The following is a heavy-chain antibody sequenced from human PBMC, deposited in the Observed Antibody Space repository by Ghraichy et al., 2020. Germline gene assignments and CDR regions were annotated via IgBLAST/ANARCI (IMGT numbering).Heavy chain of an antibody. D-gene: IGHD6-6*01. V-gene: IGHV4-4*07. J-gene: IGHJ3*02. Sequence: SETLSLTCSVSGGSIKSYYWNWIRQPAGKGLEWIGRVYSSGRANNYNPSLQSRVTMSVDTSKNQISLNLRSVTAADTAVYYCARLGYGTSSGFAGVDIWGRGTLVTVSS. CDR2: VYSSGRAN. CDR1: GGSIKSYY. CDR3: ARLGYGTSSGFAGVDI.